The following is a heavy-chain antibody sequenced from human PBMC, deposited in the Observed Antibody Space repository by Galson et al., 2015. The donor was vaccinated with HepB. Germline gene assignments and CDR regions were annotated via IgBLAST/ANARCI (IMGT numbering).Heavy chain of an antibody. J-gene: IGHJ6*02. V-gene: IGHV3-23*01. D-gene: IGHD1-26*01. CDR1: RFTFSSYA. CDR2: VSSRGEST. Sequence: SLRLSCAASRFTFSSYAMSWVRLAPGKGLEWVSAVSSRGESTYYADSLRGRFAISRDNSRNTLYLHMTSLRAEDTAIYYCAGSGAYSGTYYAGMDVWGQGTPVTVSS. CDR3: AGSGAYSGTYYAGMDV.